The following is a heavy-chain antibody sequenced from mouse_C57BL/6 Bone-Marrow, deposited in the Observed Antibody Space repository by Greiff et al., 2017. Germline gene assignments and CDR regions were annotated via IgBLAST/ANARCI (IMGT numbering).Heavy chain of an antibody. J-gene: IGHJ2*01. D-gene: IGHD1-1*01. Sequence: VQLQQSGAELVKPGASVKLSCPASGFNIKDYYIHWVKQRTEQGLEWIGRIDPEDGETKYAPKFQDKATLTADTSSNTAYLQLSSLTSEDTAVYYCTISLIDYGTNYWGQGTTLTVSS. CDR1: GFNIKDYY. V-gene: IGHV14-2*01. CDR2: IDPEDGET. CDR3: TISLIDYGTNY.